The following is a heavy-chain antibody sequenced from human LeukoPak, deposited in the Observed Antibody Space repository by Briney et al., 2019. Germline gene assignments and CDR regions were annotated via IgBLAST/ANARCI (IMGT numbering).Heavy chain of an antibody. Sequence: SQTLSLTCTVSGGSISSGGYYWSWIRQHPGKGLEWIGYIYYSGSTYYNPSLKSRVTISVDTSKNQFSLKLSSVTAADTAVYYCARHLKVFSGSYSRRNGAFDIWGQGTMVTVSS. D-gene: IGHD1-26*01. J-gene: IGHJ3*02. CDR2: IYYSGST. CDR1: GGSISSGGYY. CDR3: ARHLKVFSGSYSRRNGAFDI. V-gene: IGHV4-31*03.